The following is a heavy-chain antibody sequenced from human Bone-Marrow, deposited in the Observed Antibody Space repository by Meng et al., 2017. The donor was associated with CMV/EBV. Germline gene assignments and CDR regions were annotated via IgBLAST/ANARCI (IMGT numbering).Heavy chain of an antibody. CDR2: INHSGST. V-gene: IGHV4-34*01. D-gene: IGHD6-13*01. CDR1: GGSFSGYY. CDR3: ARARLRSSWYSSRTNWYCDL. J-gene: IGHJ2*01. Sequence: SETLSLTCAVYGGSFSGYYWSWIRQPPGKGLEWIGEINHSGSTNYNPSLNRRVTISVDTSKNQFSLKLSSVTAADTAVYYCARARLRSSWYSSRTNWYCDLWGRGTLVTVSS.